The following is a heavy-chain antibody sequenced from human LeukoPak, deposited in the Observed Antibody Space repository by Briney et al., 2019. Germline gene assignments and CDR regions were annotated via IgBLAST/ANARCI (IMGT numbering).Heavy chain of an antibody. V-gene: IGHV1-69*10. CDR1: GGTFSSYA. D-gene: IGHD4-17*01. CDR2: IIPILGIA. Sequence: GASVKVSCKASGGTFSSYAISWVRQAPGQGLEWMGRIIPILGIANYAQKFQGRVTITADKSTSTTYMELSSLRSEDTAVYYCARDRPRQPTKIDHYGDYPFDAFDIWGQGTMVTVSS. CDR3: ARDRPRQPTKIDHYGDYPFDAFDI. J-gene: IGHJ3*02.